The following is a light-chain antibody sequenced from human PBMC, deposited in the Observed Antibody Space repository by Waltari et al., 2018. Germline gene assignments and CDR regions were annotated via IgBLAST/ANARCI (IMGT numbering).Light chain of an antibody. CDR2: GNN. CDR3: ESRDRRRNSMV. J-gene: IGLJ2*01. CDR1: TLGTYS. Sequence: SSELTQDPVVSVALGQTVRITCQGDTLGTYSAGWYQQNPGQAPILVIYGNNNRPSGIPDRFSGSRSGSTASLIVSAAQAEDEATYYCESRDRRRNSMVFCGGTKLTVL. V-gene: IGLV3-19*01.